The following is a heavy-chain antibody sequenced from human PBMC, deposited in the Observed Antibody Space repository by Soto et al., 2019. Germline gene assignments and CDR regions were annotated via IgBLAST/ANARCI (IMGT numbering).Heavy chain of an antibody. Sequence: QVPLVQSGAEVKKPGSSVKVSCKASGGTFSSYAISWVRQAPGQGLEWMDGIIPIFGTANYAQKFQGRVTVTADESTSTAYMDLGSLRSEDTAVYYCARDHGAVWPSNGNYEASSMDVWGQGTTVTVSS. V-gene: IGHV1-69*01. CDR1: GGTFSSYA. CDR3: ARDHGAVWPSNGNYEASSMDV. CDR2: IIPIFGTA. J-gene: IGHJ6*02. D-gene: IGHD1-7*01.